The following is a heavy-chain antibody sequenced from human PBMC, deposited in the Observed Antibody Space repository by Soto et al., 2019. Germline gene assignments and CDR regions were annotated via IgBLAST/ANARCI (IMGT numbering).Heavy chain of an antibody. CDR3: AKSRVFIGAIVTLLDS. J-gene: IGHJ4*02. CDR2: IYYSGST. CDR1: GGSSSSFY. V-gene: IGHV4-59*12. Sequence: SETRSLTCTVGGGSSSSFYWSWIRQPPGKGLEWIGYIYYSGSTNYNPSHKSRVTISVDTSKNQFSLKLTSVTAADTALYFCAKSRVFIGAIVTLLDSWGQGTQVTVSS. D-gene: IGHD3-16*02.